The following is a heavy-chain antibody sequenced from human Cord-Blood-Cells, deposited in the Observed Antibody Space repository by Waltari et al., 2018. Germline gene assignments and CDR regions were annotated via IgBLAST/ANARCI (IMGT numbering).Heavy chain of an antibody. CDR3: ARDASRGAAAFDI. Sequence: EVKLVESGGDLIQPGGSLGTSCAASGFTVSSNDMSWVRQAPGKGLECVSVIYSGGSTYYADSGKGRFTISRDNSKNTLYLQMNSLRAEDTAVYYCARDASRGAAAFDIWGQGTMVTVSS. J-gene: IGHJ3*02. CDR2: IYSGGST. V-gene: IGHV3-53*01. D-gene: IGHD3-16*01. CDR1: GFTVSSND.